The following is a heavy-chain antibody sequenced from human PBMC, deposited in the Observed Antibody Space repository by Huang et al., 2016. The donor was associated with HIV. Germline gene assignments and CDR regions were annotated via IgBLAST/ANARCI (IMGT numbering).Heavy chain of an antibody. D-gene: IGHD6-19*01. J-gene: IGHJ6*02. Sequence: LQLQESGPGLVKSSETLSLICTVSGGSISSSSYYWGWIRQPPGKGPEWIGSIYYGGNTYYNPPLKSRFTISVDTSKNQFSLKVNSVTATDTAVYYCARHGRVAGHYYNNMDVWGRGTTVTVSS. V-gene: IGHV4-39*01. CDR3: ARHGRVAGHYYNNMDV. CDR2: IYYGGNT. CDR1: GGSISSSSYY.